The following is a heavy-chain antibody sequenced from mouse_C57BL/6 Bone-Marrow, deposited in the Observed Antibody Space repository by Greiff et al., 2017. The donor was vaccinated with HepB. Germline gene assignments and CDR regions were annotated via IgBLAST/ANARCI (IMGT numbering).Heavy chain of an antibody. D-gene: IGHD1-1*01. J-gene: IGHJ4*01. CDR3: ARGSVTTVVADYYAMDY. CDR2: IYPRSGNT. V-gene: IGHV1-81*01. CDR1: GYTFTSYG. Sequence: VQLQQSGAELARPGASVKLSCKASGYTFTSYGISWVKQRTGQGLEWIGEIYPRSGNTYYNEKFKGKATLTADKSSSTAYMELRSLTSEDSAVYFCARGSVTTVVADYYAMDYWGQGTSVTVSS.